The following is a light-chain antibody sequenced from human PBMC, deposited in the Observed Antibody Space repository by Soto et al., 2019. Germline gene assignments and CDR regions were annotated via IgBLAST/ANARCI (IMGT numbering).Light chain of an antibody. CDR2: DVS. CDR3: SSYTSSSTLVV. CDR1: SSDVGGYNY. Sequence: QSALTQPDSVSGSPGKSITISCTGTSSDVGGYNYVSWYQQHPGKAPKLMIYDVSNRPSGVSNRFSGSKSGNTASLTISGLQAEDEADYYCSSYTSSSTLVVFGGGTKLTVL. J-gene: IGLJ2*01. V-gene: IGLV2-14*03.